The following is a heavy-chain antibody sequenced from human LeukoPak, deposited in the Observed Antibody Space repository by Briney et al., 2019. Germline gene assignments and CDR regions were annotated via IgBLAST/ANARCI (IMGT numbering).Heavy chain of an antibody. CDR1: GFTFSNYW. D-gene: IGHD5-12*01. CDR3: TTLYGGSLDY. V-gene: IGHV3-74*01. J-gene: IGHJ4*02. Sequence: LPGGSLRLSCAASGFTFSNYWMYWVRQAPGKGLVWVSRIKTDGSSTSYADSVKGRFTISRDNAKSTLYLQMNSLRAEDTAVYYCTTLYGGSLDYWGQGTLVTVSS. CDR2: IKTDGSST.